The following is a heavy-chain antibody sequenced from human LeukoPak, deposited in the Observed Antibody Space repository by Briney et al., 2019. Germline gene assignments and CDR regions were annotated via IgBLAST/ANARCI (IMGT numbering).Heavy chain of an antibody. J-gene: IGHJ5*02. CDR3: ARHLRLWQNWFDP. CDR1: GYXFTNYW. CDR2: IHPGDSDT. V-gene: IGHV5-51*01. D-gene: IGHD5-18*01. Sequence: GESLKISCNGSGYXFTNYWIGWVRQMPGEGPEWMGIIHPGDSDTRYSPSFQGQVTISADKSISTAYLQWSSLKASDTAMYYCARHLRLWQNWFDPWGQGTLVTVSS.